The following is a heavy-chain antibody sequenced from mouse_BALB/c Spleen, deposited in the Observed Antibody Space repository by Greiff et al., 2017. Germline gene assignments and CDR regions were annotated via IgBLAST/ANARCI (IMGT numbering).Heavy chain of an antibody. CDR1: GFTFSSFG. V-gene: IGHV5-17*02. J-gene: IGHJ4*01. CDR3: ARLGDGSYAMDY. Sequence: EVKVVESGGGLVQPGGSRKLSCAASGFTFSSFGMHWVRQAPEKGLEWVAYISSGSSTIYYADTVKGRFTISRDNPKNTLFLQMTSLRSEDTAMYYCARLGDGSYAMDYWGQGTSVTVSS. D-gene: IGHD2-3*01. CDR2: ISSGSSTI.